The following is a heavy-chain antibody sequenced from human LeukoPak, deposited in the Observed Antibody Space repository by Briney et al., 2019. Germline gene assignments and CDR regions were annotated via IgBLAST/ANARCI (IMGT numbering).Heavy chain of an antibody. CDR2: IWYDGSQK. CDR1: GFTFSNYG. CDR3: ARYGSGKNFDY. Sequence: GRSLRLSCAPSGFTFSNYGIHWVRQAPGKGLEWVAVIWYDGSQKYYADSVKGRFTISRDNSKNTLFLQMNSLRAEDTAVYYCARYGSGKNFDYWGQETLVTVSS. J-gene: IGHJ4*02. V-gene: IGHV3-33*01. D-gene: IGHD3-10*01.